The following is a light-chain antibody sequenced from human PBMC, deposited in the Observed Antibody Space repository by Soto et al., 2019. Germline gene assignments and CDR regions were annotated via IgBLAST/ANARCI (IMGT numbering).Light chain of an antibody. CDR2: AAS. CDR3: QGRCITGT. Sequence: IQMTQSPSSLSASVGDRVTITCRASQSISSYLNWDQQKPGKAPKLLIYAASSLQSGVPSRFSGSGSGTDSTLTISSLQREDWETYLQQGRCITGTLVQGTK. CDR1: QSISSY. J-gene: IGKJ1*01. V-gene: IGKV1-39*01.